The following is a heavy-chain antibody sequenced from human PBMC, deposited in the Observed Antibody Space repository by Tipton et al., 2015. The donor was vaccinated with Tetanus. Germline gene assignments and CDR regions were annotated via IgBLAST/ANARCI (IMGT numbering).Heavy chain of an antibody. Sequence: SLRLSCAASGFTVSSYQMTWVRQAPGKGLEWVSVIYSDGSTYYADSVKGRFTISRDNLKNTLSLQMNSLRAEDTAVYYCARGLGVEYWGQGTLVTVSS. CDR3: ARGLGVEY. D-gene: IGHD7-27*01. J-gene: IGHJ4*02. CDR1: GFTVSSYQ. V-gene: IGHV3-53*01. CDR2: IYSDGST.